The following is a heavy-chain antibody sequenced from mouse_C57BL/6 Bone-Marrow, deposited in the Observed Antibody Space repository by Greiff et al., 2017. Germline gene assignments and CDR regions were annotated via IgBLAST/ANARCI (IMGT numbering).Heavy chain of an antibody. V-gene: IGHV5-6*01. Sequence: EVQVVESGGDLVKPGGSLKLSCAASGFTFSSYGMSWVRQTPDKRLEWVATISSGGSYTYYPDSVKGRFTISRDNAKNTLYLQMSSLKSEDTAMYYCARLFITTVVYFDYWGQGTTLTVSS. CDR3: ARLFITTVVYFDY. D-gene: IGHD1-1*01. CDR2: ISSGGSYT. CDR1: GFTFSSYG. J-gene: IGHJ2*01.